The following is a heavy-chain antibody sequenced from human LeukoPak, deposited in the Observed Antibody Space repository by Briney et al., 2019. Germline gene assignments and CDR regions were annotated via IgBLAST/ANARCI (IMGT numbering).Heavy chain of an antibody. V-gene: IGHV4-4*07. CDR3: ARDHDYTRYFDY. D-gene: IGHD4-11*01. CDR1: GGSISSYF. CDR2: IYTSGST. Sequence: SETLSLTCTVSGGSISSYFWSWIRQPAGKGLEWIGRIYTSGSTNYNPSLKSRVTMSVDTSKNQFSLKLSSVTAADTAVYYCARDHDYTRYFDYWGQGTLVTVSS. J-gene: IGHJ4*02.